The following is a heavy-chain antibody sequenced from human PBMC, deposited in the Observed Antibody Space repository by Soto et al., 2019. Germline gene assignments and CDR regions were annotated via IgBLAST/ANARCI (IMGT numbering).Heavy chain of an antibody. CDR3: ARGNPGDY. D-gene: IGHD3-10*01. CDR1: GFAFSDYY. J-gene: IGHJ4*02. Sequence: PVGSLRLSCAASGFAFSDYYMSWIRQAPGKGLEWVSYISSTSDSYTNYADSVKGRFTVSRDNAKNSLYLHMNSLRVEDTAVCYCARGNPGDYWGQGTLVTVSS. V-gene: IGHV3-11*06. CDR2: ISSTSDSYT.